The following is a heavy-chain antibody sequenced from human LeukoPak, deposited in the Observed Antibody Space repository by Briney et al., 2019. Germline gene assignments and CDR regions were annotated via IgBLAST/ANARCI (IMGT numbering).Heavy chain of an antibody. CDR1: GGSISSYY. CDR3: ARAPYFDFWTGYYFDY. V-gene: IGHV4-59*01. D-gene: IGHD3-3*01. CDR2: IFYSGTT. Sequence: SEPLSLPCTVSGGSISSYYWSWIRQPPGKGLEGIGFIFYSGTTNYKPSLNSRVTISVDTSKNQFSLKLSSVTAADTAVYYCARAPYFDFWTGYYFDYWGQGTLVTVSS. J-gene: IGHJ4*02.